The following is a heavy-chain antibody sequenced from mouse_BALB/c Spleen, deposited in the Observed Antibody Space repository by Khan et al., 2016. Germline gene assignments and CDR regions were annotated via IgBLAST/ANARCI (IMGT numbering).Heavy chain of an antibody. CDR1: GYTFTNYG. Sequence: QIQLVQSGPELKKPGKTVKISCKASGYTFTNYGMNWVKQAPGKGLKWMGWINTYSGESTYAADFKGRFAFSLETYANTAYLQLNNLKNEDTATYFCARYRYYYGSSRYFDVWGAGTTVTVSS. CDR2: INTYSGES. CDR3: ARYRYYYGSSRYFDV. D-gene: IGHD1-1*01. V-gene: IGHV9-3-1*01. J-gene: IGHJ1*01.